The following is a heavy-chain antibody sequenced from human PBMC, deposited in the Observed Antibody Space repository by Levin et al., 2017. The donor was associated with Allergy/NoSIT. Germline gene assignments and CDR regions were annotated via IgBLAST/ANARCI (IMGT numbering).Heavy chain of an antibody. CDR2: IIPIHDIT. CDR1: GGNFNAYA. CDR3: ARMMDSNSPNPLLY. Sequence: SVKVSCKTSGGNFNAYAISWVRQAPGQGLEWMGRIIPIHDITNYSQKFQGRVTITADKSTTTAYMELSSLTPEDTAIYYCARMMDSNSPNPLLYWGQGTLVNVSS. J-gene: IGHJ1*01. D-gene: IGHD2-2*03. V-gene: IGHV1-69*04.